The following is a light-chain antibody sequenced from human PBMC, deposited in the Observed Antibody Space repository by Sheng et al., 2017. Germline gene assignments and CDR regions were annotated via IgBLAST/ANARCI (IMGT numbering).Light chain of an antibody. J-gene: IGKJ2*01. CDR3: QQSYIIPYT. V-gene: IGKV1-39*01. CDR2: TAS. CDR1: QSISSY. Sequence: DIQMTQSPSSLSASVGDRVTITCRASQSISSYLNWYQQKPRKAPKLLIHTASSLQSEFPSRFSGSGSGTDFTLIINSLQPEDFATYYCQQSYIIPYTFGQGTKLEIK.